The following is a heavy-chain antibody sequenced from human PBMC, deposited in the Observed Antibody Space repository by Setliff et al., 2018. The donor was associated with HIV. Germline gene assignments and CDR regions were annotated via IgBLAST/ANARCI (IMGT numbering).Heavy chain of an antibody. D-gene: IGHD5-12*01. CDR1: GGSFSGNY. CDR3: VRGWDDKVSTISAPYYYYMDV. V-gene: IGHV4-34*01. CDR2: INHSGST. J-gene: IGHJ6*03. Sequence: SETLSLTCAVYGGSFSGNYWSWIRQTPGKGLEWIAEINHSGSTNYNPSLRSRVTIRVDMSKNQFSLEVTAVTAADTAVYYCVRGWDDKVSTISAPYYYYMDVWGKGTTVTVSS.